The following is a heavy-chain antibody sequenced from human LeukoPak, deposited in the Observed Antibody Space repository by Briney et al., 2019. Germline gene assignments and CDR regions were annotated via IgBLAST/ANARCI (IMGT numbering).Heavy chain of an antibody. CDR3: AKDRSSGPHYYYGMDV. CDR2: ISYVGDDQ. CDR1: GFTFSSYG. V-gene: IGHV3-30*18. J-gene: IGHJ6*02. D-gene: IGHD6-25*01. Sequence: PGRSLRLSCAASGFTFSSYGIHWVREAPGKGLVWVAVISYVGDDQFYAESVKGRFTISRDNSKKTVFLQMNSLRGEDTAVYYCAKDRSSGPHYYYGMDVWGQGTTVTVSS.